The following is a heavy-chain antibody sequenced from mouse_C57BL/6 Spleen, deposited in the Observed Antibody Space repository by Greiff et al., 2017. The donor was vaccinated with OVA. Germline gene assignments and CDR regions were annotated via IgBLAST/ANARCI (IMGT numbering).Heavy chain of an antibody. J-gene: IGHJ2*01. CDR2: ISRGSSTI. Sequence: EVHLVESGGGLVKPGGSLKLSCAASGFTFSDYGMHWVRQAPEKGLEWVAYISRGSSTIYYADTVKGRFTISRDNAKNTLFLQMTSLRSEDTAMYYCARVDYWGQGTTLTVSS. V-gene: IGHV5-17*01. CDR3: ARVDY. CDR1: GFTFSDYG.